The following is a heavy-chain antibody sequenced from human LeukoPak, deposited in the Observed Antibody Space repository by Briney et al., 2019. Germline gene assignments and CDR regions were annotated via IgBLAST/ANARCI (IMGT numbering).Heavy chain of an antibody. CDR1: GFTFSNYW. V-gene: IGHV3-74*01. D-gene: IGHD3-10*01. CDR2: INADGSTI. J-gene: IGHJ4*02. CDR3: ARAGYYRFDY. Sequence: GGSLRLSCAASGFTFSNYWVHWVRQAPGKGLMWVLRINADGSTIDYADSVKGRFTISRDNARSTLYLQMNSLRAEDTAVYYCARAGYYRFDYWGQGTLVTVSS.